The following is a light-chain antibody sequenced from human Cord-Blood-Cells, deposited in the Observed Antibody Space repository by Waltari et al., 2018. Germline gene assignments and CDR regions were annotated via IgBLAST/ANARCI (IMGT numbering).Light chain of an antibody. Sequence: QSVLTQPPSVSGAPGQRVTISCTGSSSNIGAGYDGLWYQQLPGTAPKLPIYGNSNRPSGVPDRFSGSKSGTSASLAITGLQAEDEADYYCQSYDSSLSGSYVFGTGTKVTVL. V-gene: IGLV1-40*01. CDR2: GNS. CDR3: QSYDSSLSGSYV. J-gene: IGLJ1*01. CDR1: SSNIGAGYD.